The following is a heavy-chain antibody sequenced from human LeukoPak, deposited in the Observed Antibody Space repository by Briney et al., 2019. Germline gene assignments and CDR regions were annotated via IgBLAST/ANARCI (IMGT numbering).Heavy chain of an antibody. V-gene: IGHV1-2*02. J-gene: IGHJ5*02. D-gene: IGHD3-16*01. Sequence: GASVKVSCKASGYTFTGYYMHWVRQAPGQGLDWMGWINPNSGGTNYAQKFQGRVTMTRDTSISTAYMELSRLRSDDTAVYYCARVRLRGPGSNWFDPWGQGTLVTVSS. CDR3: ARVRLRGPGSNWFDP. CDR2: INPNSGGT. CDR1: GYTFTGYY.